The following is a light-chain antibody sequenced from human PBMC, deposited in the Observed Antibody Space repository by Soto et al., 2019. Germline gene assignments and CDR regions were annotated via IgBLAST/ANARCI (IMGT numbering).Light chain of an antibody. J-gene: IGKJ1*01. CDR3: DQENNWPRT. V-gene: IGKV3D-15*01. CDR2: DTS. Sequence: EMVMMQSPDTLSVSPGERDTLSCRASQSVGSNLAWYQQKPGQAPRLLIYDTSHRATVMPVRLSISGLRREYNLTISSLRSECCTGYLCDQENNWPRTFGQAKKGDIK. CDR1: QSVGSN.